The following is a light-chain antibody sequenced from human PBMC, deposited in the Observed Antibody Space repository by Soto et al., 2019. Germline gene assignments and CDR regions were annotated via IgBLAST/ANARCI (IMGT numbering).Light chain of an antibody. J-gene: IGLJ1*01. CDR3: SSYTSSSTVV. CDR1: SSDVGGYNY. Sequence: QSALTQPASVSGSPGQSITISCTGTSSDVGGYNYVSWYQHHPGKAPKLIIYEVSNRPSGASNRFSGSKSGNTASLTISGRQADDEADYYCSSYTSSSTVVFGIGTKLTVL. V-gene: IGLV2-14*01. CDR2: EVS.